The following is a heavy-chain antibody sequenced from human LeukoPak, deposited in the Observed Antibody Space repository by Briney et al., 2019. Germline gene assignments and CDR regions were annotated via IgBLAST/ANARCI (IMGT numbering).Heavy chain of an antibody. V-gene: IGHV3-74*01. D-gene: IGHD1-26*01. CDR1: GFTFSGYW. Sequence: GGSLRLSCAASGFTFSGYWMHWVRQAPGKGLEWVSRTNTDGGITNYADSVKGRFTISRDNAENTVHLQMNSLRADDTAVYYCVRGAVGTGVWFDPWGQGTLVTVSS. CDR3: VRGAVGTGVWFDP. J-gene: IGHJ5*02. CDR2: TNTDGGIT.